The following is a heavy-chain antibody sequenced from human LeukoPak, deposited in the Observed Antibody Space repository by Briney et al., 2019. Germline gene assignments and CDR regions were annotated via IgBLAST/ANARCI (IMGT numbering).Heavy chain of an antibody. V-gene: IGHV4-38-2*02. D-gene: IGHD1-26*01. J-gene: IGHJ4*02. CDR1: GYSISSGYY. CDR2: IYHSGST. CDR3: ARLVEYNGSYDY. Sequence: SETLSLTCTVSGYSISSGYYWGWIRQPPGKGLEWIGSIYHSGSTYYNPSLKSRVTISVDTSKNQFSLKLSSVTAADTAVYYCARLVEYNGSYDYWGQGTLVTVSS.